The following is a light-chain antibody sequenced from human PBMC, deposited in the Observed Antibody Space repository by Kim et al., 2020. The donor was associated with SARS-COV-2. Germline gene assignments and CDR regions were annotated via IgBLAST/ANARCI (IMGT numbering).Light chain of an antibody. CDR1: QSISSN. J-gene: IGKJ2*01. V-gene: IGKV3-15*01. CDR3: QQYNNWPPYT. CDR2: AAS. Sequence: EIVMTQSPATLSVSPGERAALSCRASQSISSNLAWYQQKRGQAPRLLIYAASTRATGIPARFSGSRSGTEFTLTISSLQSEDFAVYYWQQYNNWPPYTCGQGTKLEI.